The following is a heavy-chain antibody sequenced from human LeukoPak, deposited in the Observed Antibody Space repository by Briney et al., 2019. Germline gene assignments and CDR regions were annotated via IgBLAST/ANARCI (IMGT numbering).Heavy chain of an antibody. Sequence: GAPVKVSCKASGYTFTGYYMHWVRQAPGQGLEWMGWINPNSGGTNYAQKFQGWVTMTRDTSISTAYMELSRLRSDDTAVYYCARVGYGDYGDFLGYWGQGTLVTVSS. D-gene: IGHD4-17*01. V-gene: IGHV1-2*04. CDR3: ARVGYGDYGDFLGY. CDR2: INPNSGGT. J-gene: IGHJ4*02. CDR1: GYTFTGYY.